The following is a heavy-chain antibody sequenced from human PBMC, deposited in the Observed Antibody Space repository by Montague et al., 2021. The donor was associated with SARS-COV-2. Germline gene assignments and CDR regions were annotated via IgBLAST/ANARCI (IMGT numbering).Heavy chain of an antibody. Sequence: SLRLSCAASGFTFSSYGMHWVRQAPGKGLEWVAVIWYDGSNKYYADSVKGRFTISRDNSKNTLYLQMNSLRAEDTAVYYCARELLVTGDIDYWGQGTPVTVSS. V-gene: IGHV3-33*01. CDR2: IWYDGSNK. D-gene: IGHD7-27*01. J-gene: IGHJ4*02. CDR3: ARELLVTGDIDY. CDR1: GFTFSSYG.